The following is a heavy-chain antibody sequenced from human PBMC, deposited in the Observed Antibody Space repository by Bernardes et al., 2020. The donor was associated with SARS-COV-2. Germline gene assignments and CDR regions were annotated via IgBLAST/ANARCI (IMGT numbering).Heavy chain of an antibody. CDR1: GFTVISTY. V-gene: IGHV3-53*01. D-gene: IGHD3-3*01. J-gene: IGHJ3*01. CDR3: ARLTI. Sequence: GGPLRLSCAASGFTVISTYSSWVRRAPGKGLEWVSVIDSGGSTNYADSVKGRFTISRDNSKNTVLLQMNRLRAEDTAVYYCARLTIWGQGTMVTVPS. CDR2: IDSGGST.